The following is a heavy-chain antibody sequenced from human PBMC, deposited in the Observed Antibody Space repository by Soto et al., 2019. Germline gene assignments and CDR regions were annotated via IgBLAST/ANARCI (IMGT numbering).Heavy chain of an antibody. Sequence: QVQLVQSGAEVKKPGSSVKVSCKASGGTFSSYAISWVRQAPGQGLEWMGGIIPIFGTANYAQKFQGRVTITADKSTSTAYMELSSLRSEDTAVYYCARAYYDILTSYYSVWFDPWGQGTLVTVSS. J-gene: IGHJ5*02. D-gene: IGHD3-9*01. CDR2: IIPIFGTA. CDR1: GGTFSSYA. CDR3: ARAYYDILTSYYSVWFDP. V-gene: IGHV1-69*06.